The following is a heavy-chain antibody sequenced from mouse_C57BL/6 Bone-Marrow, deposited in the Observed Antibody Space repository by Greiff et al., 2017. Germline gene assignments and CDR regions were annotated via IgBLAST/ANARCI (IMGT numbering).Heavy chain of an antibody. CDR1: GFTFSSYT. V-gene: IGHV5-9*01. D-gene: IGHD1-1*01. CDR2: ISGGGGNT. Sequence: DVKLVESGGGLVKPGGSLKLSCAASGFTFSSYTMSWVRQTPEKRLQWVAAISGGGGNTCYPDSVKGRFTISRDNDKNILYLQMSSLRSEDTALYYCSRQVTTVLATKYFDV. CDR3: SRQVTTVLATKYFDV. J-gene: IGHJ1*01.